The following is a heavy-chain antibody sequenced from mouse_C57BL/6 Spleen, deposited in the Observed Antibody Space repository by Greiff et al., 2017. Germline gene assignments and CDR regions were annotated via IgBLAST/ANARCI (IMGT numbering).Heavy chain of an antibody. J-gene: IGHJ2*01. D-gene: IGHD3-2*02. CDR3: ARVRDSSGYYFGY. CDR2: INPSTGGT. V-gene: IGHV1-42*01. CDR1: GYSFTGYY. Sequence: EVQLQQSGPELVKPGASVKISCKASGYSFTGYYMNWVKQSPEKSLEWIGEINPSTGGTTYNQKFKAKATLTVDKSSSTAYMQLKSLTSEDSAVYYCARVRDSSGYYFGYWGQGATLTVSS.